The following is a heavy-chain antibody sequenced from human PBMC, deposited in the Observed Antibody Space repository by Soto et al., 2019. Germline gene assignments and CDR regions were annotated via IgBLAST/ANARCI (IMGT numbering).Heavy chain of an antibody. V-gene: IGHV4-59*08. Sequence: PSETLSLTCTVSGGSISSYYWSWIRQPPGKGLEWIGYIYYSGSTNYNPSLKSRVTISVDTSKNQFSLKLSSVTAADTAVYYCARAEVGYGSGSYYNRPTVDWFDPWGQGTLVTVSS. D-gene: IGHD3-10*01. CDR2: IYYSGST. CDR3: ARAEVGYGSGSYYNRPTVDWFDP. CDR1: GGSISSYY. J-gene: IGHJ5*02.